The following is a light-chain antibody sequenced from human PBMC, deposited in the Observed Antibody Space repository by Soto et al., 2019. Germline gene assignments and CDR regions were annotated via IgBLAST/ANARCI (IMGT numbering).Light chain of an antibody. CDR3: QQYGSSPLIT. V-gene: IGKV3-20*01. Sequence: IVLTPSPGPLSLSPGESATISCRASQSVSSSSLAWYQQKPGQAPRLLIYGASSSATGIPARCIGSGSGTDFPLPIRRLEPEEFAVYDCQQYGSSPLITFGQGTRLEIK. CDR1: QSVSSSS. J-gene: IGKJ5*01. CDR2: GAS.